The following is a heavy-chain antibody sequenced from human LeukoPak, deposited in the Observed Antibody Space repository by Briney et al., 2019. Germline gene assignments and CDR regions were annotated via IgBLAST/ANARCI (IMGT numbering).Heavy chain of an antibody. CDR3: ARGGSGWYYYYYGMDV. J-gene: IGHJ6*02. D-gene: IGHD6-19*01. V-gene: IGHV1-46*01. CDR1: GYTFTGYY. CDR2: INPSGGST. Sequence: GASVKVSCKASGYTFTGYYMHWVRQAPGQGLEWMGIINPSGGSTGYAQKFQGRVTMTRDTSTSTVYMELSSLRSEDTAVYYCARGGSGWYYYYYGMDVWGQGTTVTVSS.